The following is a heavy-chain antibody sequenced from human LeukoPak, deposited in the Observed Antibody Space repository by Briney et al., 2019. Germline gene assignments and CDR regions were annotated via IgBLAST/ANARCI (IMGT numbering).Heavy chain of an antibody. CDR1: GITLSNYG. Sequence: GGSLRLSCAVSGITLSNYGMSWVRQAPGKGLEWVAGISGSGGSTYYADSVKGRFTISRDNSKNTLYLQMNSLRAEDTAVYYCAKDALGGGIVVVTHYFDYWGQGTLVTVSS. CDR2: ISGSGGST. V-gene: IGHV3-23*01. D-gene: IGHD3-22*01. J-gene: IGHJ4*02. CDR3: AKDALGGGIVVVTHYFDY.